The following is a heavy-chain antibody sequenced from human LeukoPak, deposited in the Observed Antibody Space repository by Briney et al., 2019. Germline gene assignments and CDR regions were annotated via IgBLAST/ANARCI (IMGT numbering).Heavy chain of an antibody. CDR1: GFTFSRYS. Sequence: PGGSLRLSCAASGFTFSRYSMNWVRQAPGKGLEWVSFISSSSTTIFYADSVKGRFTISRDNAKNSLFLQMNSLRAEDTAVYYCARGDYGDYDFDYWGQGTLVAVSS. CDR2: ISSSSTTI. V-gene: IGHV3-48*01. D-gene: IGHD4-17*01. CDR3: ARGDYGDYDFDY. J-gene: IGHJ4*02.